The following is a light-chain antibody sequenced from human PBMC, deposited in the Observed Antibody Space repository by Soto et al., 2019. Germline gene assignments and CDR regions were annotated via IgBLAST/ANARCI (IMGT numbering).Light chain of an antibody. CDR2: DES. CDR1: QYVSTW. Sequence: DIQMTQFPSALSASVGDRFNITCRASQYVSTWLAWYKKKPGKAPKVLIYDESKLESGVPSRFSGMFSRTELTRTISSLKPDDFATDDGQQYNTYSRTFGQGTKVDIK. J-gene: IGKJ1*01. V-gene: IGKV1-5*01. CDR3: QQYNTYSRT.